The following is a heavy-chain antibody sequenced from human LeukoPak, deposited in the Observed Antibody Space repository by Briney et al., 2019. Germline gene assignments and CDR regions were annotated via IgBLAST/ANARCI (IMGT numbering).Heavy chain of an antibody. J-gene: IGHJ4*02. CDR2: INHSGST. V-gene: IGHV4-34*01. Sequence: KASETLSLTCAVYGGSFSGYYWSWIRQPPGKGLEWIGEINHSGSTNYNPSLKSRVTISKETSKNQFSSLQRDNTGAEMAVYYLSRGGNVGLSYWGQGTLVTVSS. CDR3: SRGGNVGLSY. CDR1: GGSFSGYY. D-gene: IGHD1-26*01.